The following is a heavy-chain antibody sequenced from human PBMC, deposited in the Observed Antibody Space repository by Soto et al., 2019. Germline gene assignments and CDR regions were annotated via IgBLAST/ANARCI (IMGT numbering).Heavy chain of an antibody. J-gene: IGHJ3*02. CDR1: GYTFTSYD. Sequence: GASVKVSCKAPGYTFTSYDINWVRQATGQGLEWMGWMNPNSGNTGYAQKFQGRVTMTRNTSISTAYMELSSLRSEDTAVYYCAREYSSSDYDAFDIWGQGTMVTVSS. CDR3: AREYSSSDYDAFDI. V-gene: IGHV1-8*01. CDR2: MNPNSGNT. D-gene: IGHD6-6*01.